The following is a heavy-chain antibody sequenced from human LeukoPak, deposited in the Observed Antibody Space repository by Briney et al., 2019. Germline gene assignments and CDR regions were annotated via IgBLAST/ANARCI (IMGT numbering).Heavy chain of an antibody. V-gene: IGHV1-2*02. Sequence: ASVKVSCKASGYIFTSYGISWVRQAPGQGLEWMGWINPNSGGTNYAQKFQGRVTMTRDTSISTAYMELSRLRSDDTAVYYCARDIVGSYYDILTGYYPGEVYFDYWGQGTLVTVSS. J-gene: IGHJ4*02. CDR2: INPNSGGT. D-gene: IGHD3-9*01. CDR1: GYIFTSYG. CDR3: ARDIVGSYYDILTGYYPGEVYFDY.